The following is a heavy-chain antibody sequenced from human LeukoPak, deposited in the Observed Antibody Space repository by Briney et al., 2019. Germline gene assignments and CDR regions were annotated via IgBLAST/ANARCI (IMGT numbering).Heavy chain of an antibody. V-gene: IGHV5-10-1*01. Sequence: GESLKISCKGSGSSFTSYWISWVRPLPGKGLEWMGRIDPSDSYTNYSPSFQGHVTISADKSISTAYLQWSSLKASDTAMYCCARLIESTSGYYYYGMDVWGKGTTVTVSS. D-gene: IGHD3-16*02. CDR2: IDPSDSYT. CDR1: GSSFTSYW. CDR3: ARLIESTSGYYYYGMDV. J-gene: IGHJ6*04.